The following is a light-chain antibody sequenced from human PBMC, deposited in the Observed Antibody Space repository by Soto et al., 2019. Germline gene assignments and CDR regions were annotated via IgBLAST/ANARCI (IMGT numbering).Light chain of an antibody. CDR2: GAS. J-gene: IGKJ5*01. CDR3: QHYGAEPIT. CDR1: QSVGGN. V-gene: IGKV3-20*01. Sequence: EIVLTQSPGSLSLSPGDRATVSCRASQSVGGNVAWYQQIPGQPPKLLIFGASSRATGIADKFSGSGSGTDFTLTISRLELEDFALYYCQHYGAEPITFGRGTRLEIK.